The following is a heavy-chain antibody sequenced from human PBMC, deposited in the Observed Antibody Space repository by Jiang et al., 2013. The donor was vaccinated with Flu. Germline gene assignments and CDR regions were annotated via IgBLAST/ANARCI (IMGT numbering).Heavy chain of an antibody. CDR3: ARAGIVATSKIDY. D-gene: IGHD5-12*01. Sequence: GSGLVKPSQTLSLTCAVSGGSISSGGYSWSWIRQPPGKGLEWIGYIYQSGTTYYNPSLQSRVTMLVDRSKNQFSLKLTSVTAADTAMYYCARAGIVATSKIDYWGQGTLVIVSS. J-gene: IGHJ4*02. V-gene: IGHV4-30-2*01. CDR2: IYQSGTT. CDR1: GGSISSGGYS.